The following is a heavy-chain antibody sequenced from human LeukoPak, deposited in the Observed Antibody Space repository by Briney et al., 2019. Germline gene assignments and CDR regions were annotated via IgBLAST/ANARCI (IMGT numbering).Heavy chain of an antibody. V-gene: IGHV3-9*01. D-gene: IGHD3-10*01. CDR2: ISWNSGRI. CDR3: AKGAGSMSYYFVLY. J-gene: IGHJ4*02. Sequence: GRSLRLSCAASGFTFDDYAMPWFRQAPGKGLEWVSGISWNSGRIAYADSVKGRFTLSRDNAKNSLYLQMNSLRAEDTALYYCAKGAGSMSYYFVLYWGQGTLVTVSS. CDR1: GFTFDDYA.